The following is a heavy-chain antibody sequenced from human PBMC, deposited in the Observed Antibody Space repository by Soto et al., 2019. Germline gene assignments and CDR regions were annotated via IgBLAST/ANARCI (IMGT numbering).Heavy chain of an antibody. V-gene: IGHV3-74*01. J-gene: IGHJ4*02. CDR3: ARDEGLHLLVRGFDR. D-gene: IGHD3-10*01. CDR2: INRDGRDL. Sequence: PGGSLRLSCAASGFTFSSYGMHWVRQVPGKGLVWVARINRDGRDLNYAASVRGRFTVSRDNTMNTLYLQMNSLRVEDTAMYHCARDEGLHLLVRGFDRWGQGTLVTVSS. CDR1: GFTFSSYG.